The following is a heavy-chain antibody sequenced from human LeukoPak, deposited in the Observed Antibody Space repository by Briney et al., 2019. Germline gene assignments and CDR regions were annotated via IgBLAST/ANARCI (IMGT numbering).Heavy chain of an antibody. CDR3: ARDGGFFLFDY. J-gene: IGHJ4*02. Sequence: SGGSLRLSCAASGFTFGNYWMTWVRQAPGKGLEWLAHIKKDGSETAYVDSVRGRFTISRDNAKNSLYLQMSSLRDEDTAVYYCARDGGFFLFDYWGQGTLVCVSS. D-gene: IGHD3-16*01. CDR2: IKKDGSET. CDR1: GFTFGNYW. V-gene: IGHV3-7*01.